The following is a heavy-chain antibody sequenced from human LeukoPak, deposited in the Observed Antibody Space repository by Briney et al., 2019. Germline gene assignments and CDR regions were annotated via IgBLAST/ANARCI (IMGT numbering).Heavy chain of an antibody. CDR2: ISGSGGST. D-gene: IGHD6-13*01. Sequence: GGSLRLSCAASGFTFSSYAMSWVRQAPGKGLEWVSAISGSGGSTYYADSVKDRFTISRDNSKNTLYLQMNSLRAEDTAVYYCAKTADSSWYVRWPHYFDYWGQGTLVTVSS. V-gene: IGHV3-23*01. CDR3: AKTADSSWYVRWPHYFDY. J-gene: IGHJ4*02. CDR1: GFTFSSYA.